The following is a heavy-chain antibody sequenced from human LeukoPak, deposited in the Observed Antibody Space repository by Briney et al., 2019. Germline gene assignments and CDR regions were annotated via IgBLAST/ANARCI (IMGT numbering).Heavy chain of an antibody. CDR3: ARLPQGGSSYGPLDV. J-gene: IGHJ6*02. V-gene: IGHV4-39*01. D-gene: IGHD5-18*01. CDR2: NYYSGRT. Sequence: PSETLSPTCTVSGGSISSSSYYWGWIRQPPGKGLEWIGTNYYSGRTSYNPSLKSRLTISVDTSKNQFSLKLSSVTAADTAVYYCARLPQGGSSYGPLDVWGQGTTVTVSS. CDR1: GGSISSSSYY.